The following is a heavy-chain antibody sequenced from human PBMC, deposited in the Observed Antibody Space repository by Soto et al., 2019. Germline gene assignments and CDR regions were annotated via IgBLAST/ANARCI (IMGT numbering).Heavy chain of an antibody. CDR3: ARGGGRYYGMDV. D-gene: IGHD3-16*01. Sequence: SETLSLTCAVSGGSISSGGYSWSWIRQPPGKGLEWIGYIYHSGSTYYNPSLKSRVTISVDRSKNQFSLKLSSVTAADTAVYYCARGGGRYYGMDVWGQGTTVTVSS. CDR1: GGSISSGGYS. V-gene: IGHV4-30-2*01. CDR2: IYHSGST. J-gene: IGHJ6*02.